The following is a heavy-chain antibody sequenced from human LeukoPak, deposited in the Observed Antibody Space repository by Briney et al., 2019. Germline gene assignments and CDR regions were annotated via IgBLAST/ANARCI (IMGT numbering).Heavy chain of an antibody. J-gene: IGHJ4*02. CDR1: AGSFSGYY. CDR3: ARAGIDGYFDY. V-gene: IGHV4-34*01. CDR2: INHSGST. Sequence: SETLSLTCAVYAGSFSGYYWSWIRQPPGKGLEWIGEINHSGSTNYNPSLKSRVTISVDTSKNQFSLKLSSVTAADTAVYYCARAGIDGYFDYWGQGTLVTVSS.